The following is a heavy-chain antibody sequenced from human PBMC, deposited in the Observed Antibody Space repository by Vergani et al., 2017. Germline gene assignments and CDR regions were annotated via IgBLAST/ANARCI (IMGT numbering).Heavy chain of an antibody. CDR2: INPKSGDT. V-gene: IGHV1-2*02. CDR1: GYIFTGYY. D-gene: IGHD3-22*01. CDR3: ARGYHFDNSGYRNVLDI. Sequence: QVQHVQSGAEVKKPGASMKVSCKTSGYIFTGYYMHWVRLAPGQGLEWMGGINPKSGDTKYAQKFQGRVTMTRDTSSNTAYMELSRLRGDETAVYYCARGYHFDNSGYRNVLDIWGQGTMVTVSA. J-gene: IGHJ3*02.